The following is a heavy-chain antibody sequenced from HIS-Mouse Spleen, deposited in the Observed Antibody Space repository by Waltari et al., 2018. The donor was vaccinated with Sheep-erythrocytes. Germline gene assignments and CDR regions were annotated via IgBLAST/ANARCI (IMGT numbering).Heavy chain of an antibody. D-gene: IGHD5-12*01. CDR3: ARLFYVDIVATTLFDY. J-gene: IGHJ4*02. CDR1: GYSFTSYW. V-gene: IGHV5-51*01. CDR2: NLPGAANT. Sequence: EVQLVQSGAEVKKPGESLKISCKGSGYSFTSYWIGWVRQMPGKGLEWMGINLPGAANTSTVPSFQGQVTISADKSISTAYLQWSSLKASDTAMYYCARLFYVDIVATTLFDYWGQGTLVTVSS.